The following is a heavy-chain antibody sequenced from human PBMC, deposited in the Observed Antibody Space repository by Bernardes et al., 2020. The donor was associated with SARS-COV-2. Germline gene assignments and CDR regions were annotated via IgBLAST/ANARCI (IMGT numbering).Heavy chain of an antibody. J-gene: IGHJ4*02. CDR1: GYTFTTSI. Sequence: AQVKVGCKASGYTFTTSIIGWVRQAPGQGLEWMGWTSPYNDGTNYVQKLQGRVTMTTDTSTNTAYMELRSLRSDDTAVYYCAREVFQYGSGGKIDYWGQGTLVTVSS. CDR3: AREVFQYGSGGKIDY. D-gene: IGHD3-10*01. CDR2: TSPYNDGT. V-gene: IGHV1-18*01.